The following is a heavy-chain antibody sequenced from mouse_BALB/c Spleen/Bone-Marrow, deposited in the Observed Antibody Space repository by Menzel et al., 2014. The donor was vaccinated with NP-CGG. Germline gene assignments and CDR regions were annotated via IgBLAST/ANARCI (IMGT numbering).Heavy chain of an antibody. Sequence: VQLQQSGPDLVKPSQSLSLTCTVTGYSITSGYGCHWIRQFPGNKLEWMGYIHYSGSTNYNPSLKSRISITRDTSKNQFFLQLNSVTTGDTATYYCARGARTTARFAYWGQGTLVTVSA. J-gene: IGHJ3*01. CDR2: IHYSGST. D-gene: IGHD1-2*01. V-gene: IGHV3-1*02. CDR1: GYSITSGYG. CDR3: ARGARTTARFAY.